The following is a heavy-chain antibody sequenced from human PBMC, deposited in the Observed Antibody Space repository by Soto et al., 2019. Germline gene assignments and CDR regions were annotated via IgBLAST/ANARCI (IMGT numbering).Heavy chain of an antibody. CDR3: ATDSAGRGPFDP. J-gene: IGHJ5*02. Sequence: SETLSLTCTISGGSFGTNYWSWIRHAQGKGLEWIGYTYHTGSTKYNPSLKSRATISVDTSKKQFSLTLNSAAAADTAVYYCATDSAGRGPFDPWGQGILVTVSS. CDR1: GGSFGTNY. D-gene: IGHD3-10*01. CDR2: TYHTGST. V-gene: IGHV4-59*13.